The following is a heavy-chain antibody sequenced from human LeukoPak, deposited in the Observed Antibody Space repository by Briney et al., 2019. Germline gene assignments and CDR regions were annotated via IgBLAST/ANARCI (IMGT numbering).Heavy chain of an antibody. V-gene: IGHV4-34*01. CDR3: ARAGLNFWSGPAVNYFDY. J-gene: IGHJ4*02. Sequence: PSETLSLTCAVYGGSLSGYYWSWIRQPPGKGLEWIGEINHSGSTNYNPSLKSRVTISVDTSKNQFSLKLSSVTAADTAVYYCARAGLNFWSGPAVNYFDYWGQGTLVTVSS. CDR1: GGSLSGYY. CDR2: INHSGST. D-gene: IGHD3-3*01.